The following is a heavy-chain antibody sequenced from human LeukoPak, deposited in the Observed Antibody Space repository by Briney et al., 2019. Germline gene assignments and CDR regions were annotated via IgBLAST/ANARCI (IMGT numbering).Heavy chain of an antibody. CDR3: ASTPLYYYYYMDV. Sequence: SVKVSCKTYGGTFSSYAIIWVRQAPGQGLEWMGGIIPILGTANYAQKFQGRVTITTDESTSTVYMELRSLRSEDTAVYYCASTPLYYYYYMDVWGLGTTVTVSS. V-gene: IGHV1-69*05. CDR1: GGTFSSYA. CDR2: IIPILGTA. J-gene: IGHJ6*03.